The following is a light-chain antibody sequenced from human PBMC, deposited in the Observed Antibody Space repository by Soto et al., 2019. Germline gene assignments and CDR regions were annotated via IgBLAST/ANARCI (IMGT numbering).Light chain of an antibody. CDR2: GNT. Sequence: QSVLTQPPSVSGAPGQRVTISCTGTSSNIGAGYDVHWYRQFPGTAPKLLIYGNTNRPSGVPDRISGSKSGTSASLAVTGLRAEDEADYYCQSYDSSLSAYVFGAGTKVTVL. J-gene: IGLJ1*01. CDR1: SSNIGAGYD. CDR3: QSYDSSLSAYV. V-gene: IGLV1-40*01.